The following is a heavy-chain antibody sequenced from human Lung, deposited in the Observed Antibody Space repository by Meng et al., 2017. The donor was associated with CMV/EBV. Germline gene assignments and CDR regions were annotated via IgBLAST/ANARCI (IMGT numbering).Heavy chain of an antibody. CDR2: IRSKTYGGTT. J-gene: IGHJ4*02. CDR3: TRGGLTGDLWNGYPDY. CDR1: GFTFGDYA. D-gene: IGHD3-3*01. Sequence: SCTTSGFTFGDYAMNWVRQAPGKGLEWVGFIRSKTYGGTTDYAASVRGRFTISRDDSKSIAYLQMNGLKIEDAAMYYCTRGGLTGDLWNGYPDYXGQGXLVTVSS. V-gene: IGHV3-49*04.